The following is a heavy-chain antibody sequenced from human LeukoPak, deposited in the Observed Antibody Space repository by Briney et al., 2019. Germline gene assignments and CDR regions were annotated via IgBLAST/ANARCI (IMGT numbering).Heavy chain of an antibody. CDR1: GFTFSSYS. V-gene: IGHV3-21*01. CDR2: ISSSSSYI. J-gene: IGHJ4*02. Sequence: PGGSLRLSCAASGFTFSSYSMNWVRQAPGKGLEWVSSISSSSSYIYYADSVKGRFTISRDNAKNSLYLQMNSLRAEDTAVYYCARYEVGATTKYWNETPSADYWGQGTLVTVSS. D-gene: IGHD1-26*01. CDR3: ARYEVGATTKYWNETPSADY.